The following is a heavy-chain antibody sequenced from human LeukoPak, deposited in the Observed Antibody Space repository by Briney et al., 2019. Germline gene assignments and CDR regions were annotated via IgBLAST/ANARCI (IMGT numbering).Heavy chain of an antibody. J-gene: IGHJ6*03. CDR1: GYTFTGYY. CDR2: INPNSGGT. CDR3: ARVGPCNIAVAGTLPDAFYYYYYYMDI. Sequence: ASVKVSCKASGYTFTGYYMHWVRQAPGQGLEWMGWINPNSGGTNYAQKFQGRVTMTRDTSISTAYMELSRLRSDDTAVYYCARVGPCNIAVAGTLPDAFYYYYYYMDIWGKGTTVTVSS. V-gene: IGHV1-2*02. D-gene: IGHD6-19*01.